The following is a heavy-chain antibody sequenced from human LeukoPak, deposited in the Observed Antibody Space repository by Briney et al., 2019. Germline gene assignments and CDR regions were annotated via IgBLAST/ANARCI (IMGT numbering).Heavy chain of an antibody. Sequence: VASVKVSCKASGYTFTSYYMHWVRQAPGQGLEWMGIINPSGGSTSYAQKFQGRVTMTRDMSISTAYMELSRLRSDDTAVYYCARALREYYYGSGSTIDYWGQGTLVIVSS. CDR3: ARALREYYYGSGSTIDY. CDR1: GYTFTSYY. D-gene: IGHD3-10*01. V-gene: IGHV1-46*01. J-gene: IGHJ4*02. CDR2: INPSGGST.